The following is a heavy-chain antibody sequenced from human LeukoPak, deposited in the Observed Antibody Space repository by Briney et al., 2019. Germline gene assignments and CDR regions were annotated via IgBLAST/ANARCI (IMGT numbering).Heavy chain of an antibody. Sequence: WASVKVSCKASGYTFISYAISWVRQAPGQGLEWMGLITTYNGKTNYAQKLQGRVTMTTDTSTSTAYMELRSLRSDDTAVYYCARVQQLVNYYHYMDVWGKGTTVTVSS. J-gene: IGHJ6*03. CDR2: ITTYNGKT. D-gene: IGHD6-6*01. CDR1: GYTFISYA. V-gene: IGHV1-18*01. CDR3: ARVQQLVNYYHYMDV.